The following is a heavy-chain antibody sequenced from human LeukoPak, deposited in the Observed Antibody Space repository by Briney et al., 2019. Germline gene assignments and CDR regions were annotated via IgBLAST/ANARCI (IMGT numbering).Heavy chain of an antibody. CDR1: GGTFSSYA. CDR3: ASGPYSSSWYNWFGP. D-gene: IGHD6-13*01. J-gene: IGHJ5*02. CDR2: IIPIFGTA. Sequence: GASVKVSCKASGGTFSSYAISWVRQAPGQGLEWMGGIIPIFGTANYAQKFQGRVTITTDESTSTAYMELSSLRSEDTAVYYCASGPYSSSWYNWFGPWGQGTLVTVSS. V-gene: IGHV1-69*05.